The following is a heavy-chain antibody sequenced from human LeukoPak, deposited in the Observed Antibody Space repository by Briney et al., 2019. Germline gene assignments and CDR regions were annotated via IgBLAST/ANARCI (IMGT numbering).Heavy chain of an antibody. CDR2: IIPILGIT. D-gene: IGHD2-15*01. Sequence: GASVKVSCKASGYTFTGYYMHWVRQAPGQGLEWMGRIIPILGITNYAQKFQGRVTITADKSTSTAYMELSSLRSEDTAVYYCARERCSGGSCYSDYYMDVWGKGTTVTVSS. CDR3: ARERCSGGSCYSDYYMDV. CDR1: GYTFTGYY. J-gene: IGHJ6*03. V-gene: IGHV1-69*04.